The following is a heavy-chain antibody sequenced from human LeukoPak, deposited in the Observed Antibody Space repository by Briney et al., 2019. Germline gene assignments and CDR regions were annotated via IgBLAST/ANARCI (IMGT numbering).Heavy chain of an antibody. J-gene: IGHJ4*02. Sequence: SETLSLTCAVSGYSISSGYYWGWIRQPPGKGLEWIGSIYHSGSTYYNPSLKSRVTTSVDTSKNQFSLKLSSVTAADTAVCYCARHARHAPFDYWGQGTLVTVSS. D-gene: IGHD2-2*01. V-gene: IGHV4-38-2*01. CDR2: IYHSGST. CDR3: ARHARHAPFDY. CDR1: GYSISSGYY.